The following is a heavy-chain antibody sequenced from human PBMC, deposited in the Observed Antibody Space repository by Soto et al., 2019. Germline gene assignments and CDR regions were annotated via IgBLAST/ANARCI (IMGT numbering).Heavy chain of an antibody. CDR3: AREGSGGRGAFDI. CDR2: IYHSGST. Sequence: TLSLTCAVSGGSISSSNWWSWVRQPPGKGLEWIGEIYHSGSTNYNPSLKSRVTISVDKSKNQFSLKLSSVTAADTAVYYCAREGSGGRGAFDIWGQGTLVTVSS. J-gene: IGHJ3*02. D-gene: IGHD3-16*01. CDR1: GGSISSSNW. V-gene: IGHV4-4*02.